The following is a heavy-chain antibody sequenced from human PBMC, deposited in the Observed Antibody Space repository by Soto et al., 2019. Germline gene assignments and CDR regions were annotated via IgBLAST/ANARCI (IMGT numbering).Heavy chain of an antibody. D-gene: IGHD6-19*01. J-gene: IGHJ4*02. Sequence: GESLKISCKGSGYSFTNFWISWVRQMPGKGLEWVSAISGSGGSTYYADSVKGRFTISRDNSKNTLYLQMNSLRAEDTAVYYCAKGLAPFDYWGQGTLVTVSS. CDR3: AKGLAPFDY. CDR1: GYSFTNFW. CDR2: ISGSGGST. V-gene: IGHV3-23*01.